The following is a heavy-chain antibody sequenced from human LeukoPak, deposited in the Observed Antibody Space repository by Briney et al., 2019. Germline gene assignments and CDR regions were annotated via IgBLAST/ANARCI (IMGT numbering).Heavy chain of an antibody. CDR3: ARGADYVFDY. Sequence: GGSLRLSCAASGFTFSSYSMNWVRQAPGKGLERVSYISSNSRTTYYADSVKGRFTISRDNGKNSLYLQMISLRGEDAAVYYCARGADYVFDYWGQGSLVTVSS. V-gene: IGHV3-48*01. J-gene: IGHJ4*02. CDR1: GFTFSSYS. CDR2: ISSNSRTT. D-gene: IGHD3-16*01.